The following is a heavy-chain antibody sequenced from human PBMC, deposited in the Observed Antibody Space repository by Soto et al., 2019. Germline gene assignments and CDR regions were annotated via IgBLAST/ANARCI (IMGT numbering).Heavy chain of an antibody. J-gene: IGHJ4*02. CDR2: ISAYNGDT. CDR3: ARSIVVVTALDY. CDR1: GYTFTNYG. V-gene: IGHV1-18*01. Sequence: GASVKVSCKASGYTFTNYGVTWVRQAPGQGLEWMGWISAYNGDTSYAQKLQGRVTMTTDTSTTTAYMELKSLTSEDTAVYYCARSIVVVTALDYWGQGTLVTVSS. D-gene: IGHD2-21*02.